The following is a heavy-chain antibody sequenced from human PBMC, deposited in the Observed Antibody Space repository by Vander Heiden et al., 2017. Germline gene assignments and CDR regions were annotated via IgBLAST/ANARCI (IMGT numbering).Heavy chain of an antibody. CDR1: GYTFTSYP. V-gene: IGHV7-4-1*02. Sequence: QVQLVQSGSELKKPGASVKFSCKASGYTFTSYPLTWVRQAPGQGLEWMGWINTSTGNPTYAQGFTGRFVFSLDTSVSTAYLQISSLKAEDTAVYYCARVDGFWSGYYYYYYYGMDVWGQGTTVTVSS. D-gene: IGHD3-3*01. J-gene: IGHJ6*02. CDR3: ARVDGFWSGYYYYYYYGMDV. CDR2: INTSTGNP.